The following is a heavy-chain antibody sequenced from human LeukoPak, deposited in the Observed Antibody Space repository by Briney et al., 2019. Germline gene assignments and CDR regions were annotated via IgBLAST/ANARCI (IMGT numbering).Heavy chain of an antibody. D-gene: IGHD3-16*01. Sequence: GASVKVSCKASGYTFTGYYMQWVRQAPGQGLEWMGWINPNSGGANYAQKFQGRVTMARDTSISTAYMELSSLRSDDTAVYYCARSIGTTFGFSDYWGQGTLVTVSS. CDR3: ARSIGTTFGFSDY. J-gene: IGHJ4*02. CDR2: INPNSGGA. CDR1: GYTFTGYY. V-gene: IGHV1-2*02.